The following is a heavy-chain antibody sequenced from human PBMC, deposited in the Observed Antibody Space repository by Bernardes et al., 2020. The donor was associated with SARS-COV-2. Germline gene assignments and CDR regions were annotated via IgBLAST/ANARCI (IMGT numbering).Heavy chain of an antibody. V-gene: IGHV1-24*01. Sequence: ASAKVSCKVSGYTLTELSMHWVRQAPGKGLEWMGGFDPEDGETIYAQKFQGRVTMTEDTSTDTAYMELSSLRSEDTAVYYCATDQRYYDILTGRTYYYGMDVWVQGTTGTVSS. CDR3: ATDQRYYDILTGRTYYYGMDV. CDR1: GYTLTELS. CDR2: FDPEDGET. J-gene: IGHJ6*02. D-gene: IGHD3-9*01.